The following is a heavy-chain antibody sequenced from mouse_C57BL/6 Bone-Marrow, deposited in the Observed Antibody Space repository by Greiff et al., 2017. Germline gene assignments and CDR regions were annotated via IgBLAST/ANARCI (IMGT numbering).Heavy chain of an antibody. Sequence: QVQLQQPGAELVKPGASVKLSCKASGYTFTSYWMHWVKQRPGQGLEWIGMIHPNSGSTNYNEKFKSKDTLTVDKSSSTAYMQLSSLTSEDSAVYYCARSDYYGSSYGGYWGQGTTLTVSS. CDR1: GYTFTSYW. V-gene: IGHV1-64*01. D-gene: IGHD1-1*01. CDR2: IHPNSGST. J-gene: IGHJ2*01. CDR3: ARSDYYGSSYGGY.